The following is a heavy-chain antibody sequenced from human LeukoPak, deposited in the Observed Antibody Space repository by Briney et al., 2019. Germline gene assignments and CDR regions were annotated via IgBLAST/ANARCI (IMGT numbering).Heavy chain of an antibody. V-gene: IGHV1-69*13. D-gene: IGHD5-24*01. Sequence: SVKVSCKASGGTFSSYAISWVRQAPGQGLEWMGGIIPIFGTANYAQKFQGRVTITADESTSTAYMELSSLRSEDTAVYHCARGSRDGYILIFDYWGQGTLVTVSS. CDR3: ARGSRDGYILIFDY. J-gene: IGHJ4*02. CDR2: IIPIFGTA. CDR1: GGTFSSYA.